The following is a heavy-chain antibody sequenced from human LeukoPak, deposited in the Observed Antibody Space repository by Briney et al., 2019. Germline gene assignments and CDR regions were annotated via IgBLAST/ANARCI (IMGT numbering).Heavy chain of an antibody. CDR2: ISYDGSNK. J-gene: IGHJ4*02. Sequence: GRSLRLSCAASGFTFSSYAMHWVRQAPGKGLEWVAVISYDGSNKYYADSVKGRFTISRDNSKNTLYLQMNSLRAEDTAVYYCARDSGSTYYFDYWGQGTLVTVSS. CDR1: GFTFSSYA. D-gene: IGHD1-26*01. CDR3: ARDSGSTYYFDY. V-gene: IGHV3-30-3*01.